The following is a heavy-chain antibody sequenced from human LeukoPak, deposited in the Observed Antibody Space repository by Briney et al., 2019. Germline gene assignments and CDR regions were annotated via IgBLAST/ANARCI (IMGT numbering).Heavy chain of an antibody. V-gene: IGHV4-4*08. CDR2: IYTGGNT. D-gene: IGHD3-3*01. CDR3: ARGRTVFGVVIIPSDAFDI. J-gene: IGHJ3*02. Sequence: PGGSLRLSCAASGFTFSSYAMRWVRQAPGKGLEWIGRIYTGGNTNYNPSLKGRVTISLDKSKNQFSLKLSSVTAADTAVYYCARGRTVFGVVIIPSDAFDIWGQGTMVTVSS. CDR1: GFTFSSYA.